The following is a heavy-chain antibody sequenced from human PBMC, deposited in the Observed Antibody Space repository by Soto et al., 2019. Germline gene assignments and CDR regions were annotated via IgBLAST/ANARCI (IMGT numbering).Heavy chain of an antibody. CDR2: IHYSGTT. Sequence: SETLSLTCTVSGGSMRNYFWTWIRQPSGKGLEWIGYIHYSGTTSFFPSYNPSLRSRVTISEDTSKNQFSLKLLSVTTADTAVYFCAAGEASSRNLAPYYLDFWGQGTLVTVSS. CDR1: GGSMRNYF. J-gene: IGHJ4*02. V-gene: IGHV4-59*01. CDR3: AAGEASSRNLAPYYLDF. D-gene: IGHD6-13*01.